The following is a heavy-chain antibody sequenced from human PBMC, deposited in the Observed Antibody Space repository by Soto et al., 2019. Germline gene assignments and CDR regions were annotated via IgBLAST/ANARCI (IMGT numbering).Heavy chain of an antibody. V-gene: IGHV3-33*01. CDR3: ARSPRRWEPVDSDGGMDI. D-gene: IGHD1-26*01. J-gene: IGHJ6*02. Sequence: QVQLVESGGGVVQPGRSLRLSCAASGFIFSSYGMHWVRQAPGKGLEWVAVIWYDGSIKYYADSVKGRFTISRDNSKNTLYLQMSSLRGEDTAVYYCARSPRRWEPVDSDGGMDIWGQGTTVTVSS. CDR2: IWYDGSIK. CDR1: GFIFSSYG.